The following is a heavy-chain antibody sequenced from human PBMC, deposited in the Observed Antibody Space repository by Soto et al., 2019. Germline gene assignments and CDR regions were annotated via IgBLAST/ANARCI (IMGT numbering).Heavy chain of an antibody. J-gene: IGHJ6*02. D-gene: IGHD5-18*01. CDR2: INPNSGGT. V-gene: IGHV1-2*04. CDR3: ARGVRLQLWASHYSMDV. CDR1: GYTFTGYY. Sequence: ASVKVSCKASGYTFTGYYMHWVRQAPGQGLEWMGWINPNSGGTNYAQKFQGWVTMTRDTSISTAYMELSRLRSDDTAVYYCARGVRLQLWASHYSMDVWGQGTTVTVSS.